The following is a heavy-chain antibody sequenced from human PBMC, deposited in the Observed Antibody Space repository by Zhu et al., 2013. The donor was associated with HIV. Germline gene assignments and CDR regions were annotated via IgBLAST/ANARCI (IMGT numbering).Heavy chain of an antibody. V-gene: IGHV3-30-3*01. CDR1: GFTFSSYA. CDR2: ISYDGSNK. CDR3: AVGYCSGGSCPKRGYYYYGMDV. J-gene: IGHJ6*02. Sequence: VQLVESGGGVVQPGRSLRLSCAASGFTFSSYAMHWVRQAPGKGLEWVAVISYDGSNKYYADSVKGRFTISRDNSKNTLYLQMNSLRAEDTAVYYCAVGYCSGGSCPKRGYYYYGMDVWGQGTTVT. D-gene: IGHD2-15*01.